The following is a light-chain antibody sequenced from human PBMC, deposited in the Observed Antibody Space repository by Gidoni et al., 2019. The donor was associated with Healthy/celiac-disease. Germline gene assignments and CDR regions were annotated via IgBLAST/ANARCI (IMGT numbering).Light chain of an antibody. CDR1: QSVSSN. CDR2: GAS. Sequence: EIVMTQSPATLSVSPGERATLSCRASQSVSSNLAWYQQQPGQAPRLLIYGASTRATGIPARFSGSGSGTEFTLTISSLQSEDFAVYYCQQEQTFGQGTKVEIK. V-gene: IGKV3-15*01. CDR3: QQEQT. J-gene: IGKJ1*01.